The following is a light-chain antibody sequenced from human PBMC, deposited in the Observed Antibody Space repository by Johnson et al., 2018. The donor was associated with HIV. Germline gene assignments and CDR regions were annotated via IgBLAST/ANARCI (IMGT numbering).Light chain of an antibody. CDR2: ENN. V-gene: IGLV1-51*02. J-gene: IGLJ1*01. CDR3: GTWDSGLSGGLYL. Sequence: QSVLTQPPSVSAAPGQKVTISCSGSSSNIGNNYVSWYQQLPGTATKLLIYENNKRPSGIPDRFSGSKSGTSATLGITGLQTGDEADYYCGTWDSGLSGGLYLFGTGTKVTVL. CDR1: SSNIGNNY.